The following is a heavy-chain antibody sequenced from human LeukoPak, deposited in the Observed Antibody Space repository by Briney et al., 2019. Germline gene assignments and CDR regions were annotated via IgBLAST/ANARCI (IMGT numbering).Heavy chain of an antibody. V-gene: IGHV1-8*03. CDR3: ARGPYYYYYMDV. Sequence: ASVKVSCKASGYTFTSYDINWVRQATGQGLEWMGWMNPNSGNTGYAQKFQGRVTITRNTSISTAYMELSSLRSEDTAVYYCARGPYYYYYMDVRGKGTTVTVSS. CDR2: MNPNSGNT. CDR1: GYTFTSYD. J-gene: IGHJ6*03.